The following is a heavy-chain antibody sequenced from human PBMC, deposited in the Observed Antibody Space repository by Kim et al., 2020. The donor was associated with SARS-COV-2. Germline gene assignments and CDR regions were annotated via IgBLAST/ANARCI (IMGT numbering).Heavy chain of an antibody. CDR2: IWYDGSNK. D-gene: IGHD1-26*01. CDR1: GFTFSSYG. Sequence: GGSLRLSCAASGFTFSSYGMHWVRQAPGKGLEWVAVIWYDGSNKYYADSVKGRFTISRDNSKNTLYLQMNSLRAEDTAVYYCARDFMVVGAPPGYYGMDVWGQGTTVTVSS. CDR3: ARDFMVVGAPPGYYGMDV. J-gene: IGHJ6*02. V-gene: IGHV3-33*01.